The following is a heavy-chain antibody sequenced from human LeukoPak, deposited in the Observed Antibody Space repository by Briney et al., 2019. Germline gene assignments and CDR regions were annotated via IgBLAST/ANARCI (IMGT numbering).Heavy chain of an antibody. D-gene: IGHD4-17*01. CDR3: ARGGYGEYYFDS. Sequence: PGGSLRLSCEASGFIFDDYGMSWVRQAPGRGLGWLSSIDRRGGSRGYADSVKGRFTISRDNANKSLHLQMDSLTAEDTAFYYCARGGYGEYYFDSWGQGTMVTVSS. J-gene: IGHJ4*02. CDR1: GFIFDDYG. V-gene: IGHV3-20*04. CDR2: IDRRGGSR.